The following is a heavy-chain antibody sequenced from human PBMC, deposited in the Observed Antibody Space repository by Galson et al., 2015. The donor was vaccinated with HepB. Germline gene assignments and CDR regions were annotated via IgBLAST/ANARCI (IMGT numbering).Heavy chain of an antibody. D-gene: IGHD5-12*01. J-gene: IGHJ4*02. Sequence: SLRLSCAASGFTFSRFAMNWVRQAPGKGLEWVSYISISSTTIYYADSVKGRFTISRDNAKNLVLLQMNSLRDEDTALYYCVKNGDTVATIFAYWGQGALVTVSS. V-gene: IGHV3-48*02. CDR2: ISISSTTI. CDR1: GFTFSRFA. CDR3: VKNGDTVATIFAY.